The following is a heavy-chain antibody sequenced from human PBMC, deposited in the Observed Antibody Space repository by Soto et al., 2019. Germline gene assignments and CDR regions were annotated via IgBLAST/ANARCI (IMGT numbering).Heavy chain of an antibody. D-gene: IGHD3-10*01. V-gene: IGHV3-11*06. CDR3: ARGLGGSYFIAY. Sequence: GGSLRLSCAVSGFNFSDYYMTWIRQAPGKGLEWISYISTNSRYIKYADSIKGRFTISRDNAKSSLYLQMNSLRAEDTAIYYCARGLGGSYFIAYWGQGTLVTVSS. J-gene: IGHJ4*02. CDR1: GFNFSDYY. CDR2: ISTNSRYI.